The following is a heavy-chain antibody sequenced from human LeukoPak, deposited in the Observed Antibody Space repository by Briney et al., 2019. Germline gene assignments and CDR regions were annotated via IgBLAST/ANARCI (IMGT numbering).Heavy chain of an antibody. CDR1: GYTFTSNY. Sequence: ASVKVSCKASGYTFTSNYIHWVRQAPGQGLEWMGMIYPRDGSTSYAQKFQGRVTVTRDTSTSTVHMELSGLRSEDTAGYYCARDQEGLDYWGQGTLVTVSS. CDR2: IYPRDGST. CDR3: ARDQEGLDY. V-gene: IGHV1-46*01. J-gene: IGHJ4*02.